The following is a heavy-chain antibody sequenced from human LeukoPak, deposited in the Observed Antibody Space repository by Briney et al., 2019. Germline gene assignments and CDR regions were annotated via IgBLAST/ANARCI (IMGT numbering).Heavy chain of an antibody. J-gene: IGHJ4*02. Sequence: GGSLRLSCAASGLTFTDFWMNWVRLAPGRGLEWLANINPYGTEKYYVDSVKGRFAISRDSAKNEVYLEMNSLRAEDTGVYYCSGRDSSRSPRAYWGQGALVSVSS. V-gene: IGHV3-7*01. CDR2: INPYGTEK. CDR1: GLTFTDFW. D-gene: IGHD2-2*01. CDR3: SGRDSSRSPRAY.